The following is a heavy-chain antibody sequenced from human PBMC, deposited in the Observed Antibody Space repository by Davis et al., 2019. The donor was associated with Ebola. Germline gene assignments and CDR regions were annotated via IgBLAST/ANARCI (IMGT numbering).Heavy chain of an antibody. CDR1: GFTFSDYY. CDR2: ISSSSSYT. J-gene: IGHJ4*02. D-gene: IGHD3-3*01. V-gene: IGHV3-11*05. CDR3: AGGDFWSGQFDY. Sequence: GESLKISCAASGFTFSDYYMSWIRQAPGKGLEWVSYISSSSSYTNYADSVKGRFTISRGNSKNTLYLQMNSLRAEDTAVYYCAGGDFWSGQFDYWGQGTLVTVSS.